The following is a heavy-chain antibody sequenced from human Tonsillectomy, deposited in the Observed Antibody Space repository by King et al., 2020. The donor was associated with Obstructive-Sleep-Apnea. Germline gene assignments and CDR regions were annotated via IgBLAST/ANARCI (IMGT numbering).Heavy chain of an antibody. J-gene: IGHJ2*01. V-gene: IGHV1-24*01. CDR2: YDPEHRET. Sequence: VQLVQSGAEAKKPGASVKVSCQVSGYTLTELCIHWVRQAPGKGLEWMGSYDPEHRETLSAQKFQGRVTMTEDRSTDTIYMEVRSLRSDDTAIYYCASCFRDDKSPNWFFDFWGRGTLVTVSS. CDR3: ASCFRDDKSPNWFFDF. CDR1: GYTLTELC. D-gene: IGHD3-22*01.